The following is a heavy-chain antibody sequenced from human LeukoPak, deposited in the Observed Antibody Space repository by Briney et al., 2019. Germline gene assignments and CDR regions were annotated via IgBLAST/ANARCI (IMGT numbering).Heavy chain of an antibody. V-gene: IGHV3-7*01. J-gene: IGHJ5*02. CDR3: ARGLTTTPNWFDP. CDR1: GGTFSDYC. D-gene: IGHD3-22*01. CDR2: IKHVSSTI. Sequence: GGSRGLCGRASGGTFSDYCITWAREVPGKGPKREANIKHVSSTIYCLDSVKGRFTISRDKAKNSLYLQMNSLRVEDTAVYYCARGLTTTPNWFDPWGQGTLVTVSS.